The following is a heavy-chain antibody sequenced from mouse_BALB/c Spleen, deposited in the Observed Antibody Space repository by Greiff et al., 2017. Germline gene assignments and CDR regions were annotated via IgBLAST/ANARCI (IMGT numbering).Heavy chain of an antibody. V-gene: IGHV1-7*01. D-gene: IGHD3-1*01. CDR2: INPSTGYT. Sequence: QVHVKQSGAELAKPGASVKMSCKASGYTFTSYWMHWVKQRPGQGLEWIGYINPSTGYTEYNQKFKDKATLTADKSSSTAYMQLSSLTSEDSAVYYCARRRISGNFDVWGAGTTVTVSS. CDR3: ARRRISGNFDV. J-gene: IGHJ1*01. CDR1: GYTFTSYW.